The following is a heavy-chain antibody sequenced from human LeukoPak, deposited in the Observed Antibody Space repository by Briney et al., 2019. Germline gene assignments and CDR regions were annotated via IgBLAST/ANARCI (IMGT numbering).Heavy chain of an antibody. CDR3: AREGYSSGWYCGY. D-gene: IGHD6-19*01. CDR2: IKQDGSEK. J-gene: IGHJ4*02. Sequence: PGGSLRLSCEGSGFTFSNYWMSWVRQAPGKGLEWVANIKQDGSEKYYVDSVKGRFTISRDNAKNSLYLQMNSLRAEDTAVYYCAREGYSSGWYCGYWGQGTLVTVSS. CDR1: GFTFSNYW. V-gene: IGHV3-7*01.